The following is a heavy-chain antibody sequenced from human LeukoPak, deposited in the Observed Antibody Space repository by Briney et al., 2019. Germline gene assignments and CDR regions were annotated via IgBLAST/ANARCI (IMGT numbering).Heavy chain of an antibody. CDR2: IRSKANSYAT. V-gene: IGHV3-73*01. D-gene: IGHD6-6*01. J-gene: IGHJ4*02. Sequence: GGSLRLSCAASGFTFSGSAMHWVRQASGKGLEWVGRIRSKANSYATAYAASVEGRFTISRDNSKNTLYLQMNSLRAEDTAVYYCAKPGSSRGIAGRRPTKYYFDYWGQGTLVTVSS. CDR3: AKPGSSRGIAGRRPTKYYFDY. CDR1: GFTFSGSA.